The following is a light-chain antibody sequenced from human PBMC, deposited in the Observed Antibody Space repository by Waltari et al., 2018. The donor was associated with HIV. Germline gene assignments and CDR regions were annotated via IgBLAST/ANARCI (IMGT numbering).Light chain of an antibody. J-gene: IGKJ4*01. V-gene: IGKV3-20*01. CDR1: QSVSSSS. Sequence: EIVLTQYPGTLSLSPGESATLSCRASQSVSSSSLAWFQQKPGQAPRLLIYGASSRATGIPDRFSGSGSGTDFTLTISRLEPEDFAMYYCQHFGSSPRLTFGGGTKVEIK. CDR3: QHFGSSPRLT. CDR2: GAS.